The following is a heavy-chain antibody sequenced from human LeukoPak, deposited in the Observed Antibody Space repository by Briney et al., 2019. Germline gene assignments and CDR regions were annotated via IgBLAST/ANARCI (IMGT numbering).Heavy chain of an antibody. CDR1: KFLFWNYW. CDR2: IKKTGSET. D-gene: IGHD2-15*01. CDR3: AREDGYCSGGNCYSYFDS. V-gene: IGHV3-7*01. J-gene: IGHJ4*02. Sequence: GGSLRLFCAASKFLFWNYWMRLGRQAPGEGLEWVAYIKKTGSETYYVDSVKGRFTITRDNARNSLFLQMNSLRAEDTAVYYCAREDGYCSGGNCYSYFDSRGQGALVTVSS.